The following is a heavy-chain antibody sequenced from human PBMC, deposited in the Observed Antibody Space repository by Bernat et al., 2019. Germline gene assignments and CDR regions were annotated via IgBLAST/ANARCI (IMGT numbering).Heavy chain of an antibody. D-gene: IGHD2-21*02. Sequence: EVQLVESGGGLVQPGRSLRLSCTASGFTFGDYAMSWFRQAPGKGLEWVGFIRSKAYGGTTEYAASVKGRFTLSRDDSKSIAYLQMNSLKTEDTAVYYCTRVGPYCGGDCYDNWFDPWGQGTLVTVSS. CDR2: IRSKAYGGTT. V-gene: IGHV3-49*03. CDR3: TRVGPYCGGDCYDNWFDP. CDR1: GFTFGDYA. J-gene: IGHJ5*02.